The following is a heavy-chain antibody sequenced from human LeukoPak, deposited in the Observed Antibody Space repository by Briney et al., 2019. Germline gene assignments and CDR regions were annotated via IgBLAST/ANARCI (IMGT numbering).Heavy chain of an antibody. CDR1: GASISSTNNF. CDR3: ARDSGYCSGGSCYAEDYYMDV. V-gene: IGHV4-39*07. D-gene: IGHD2-15*01. CDR2: INHSGST. Sequence: SETLSLTCTVSGASISSTNNFWGWIRQPPGKGLEWIGEINHSGSTNYNPSLKSRVTISVDTSKNQFSLKLSSVTAADTAVYYCARDSGYCSGGSCYAEDYYMDVWGKGTTVTVSS. J-gene: IGHJ6*03.